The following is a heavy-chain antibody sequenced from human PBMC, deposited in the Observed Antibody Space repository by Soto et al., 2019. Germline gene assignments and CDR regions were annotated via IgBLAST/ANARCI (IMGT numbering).Heavy chain of an antibody. J-gene: IGHJ4*02. CDR1: VFIFSRYG. CDR3: AKGLGSSGWYGVDY. V-gene: IGHV3-30*18. CDR2: ISYDGSNK. Sequence: GWSLRLSCAASVFIFSRYGMDWCRQAPGKGLEWVAVISYDGSNKYYVDSVKGRFTISRDNSKNTPYLQMNSLRTEDTAVYYCAKGLGSSGWYGVDYWGQGTLVTVSS. D-gene: IGHD6-19*01.